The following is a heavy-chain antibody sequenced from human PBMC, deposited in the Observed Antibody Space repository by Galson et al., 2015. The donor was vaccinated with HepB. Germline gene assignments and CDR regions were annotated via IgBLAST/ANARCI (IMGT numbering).Heavy chain of an antibody. D-gene: IGHD5/OR15-5a*01. CDR1: GFTFSSYS. CDR3: ARDVSLPHGYGMDV. Sequence: SLRLSCAASGFTFSSYSMNWVRQAPGKGLEWVSYISSSSSTIYYADSVKGRFTISRDNAKNSLYLQMNSLRDEDTAVYYCARDVSLPHGYGMDVWGQGTTVTVSS. CDR2: ISSSSSTI. V-gene: IGHV3-48*02. J-gene: IGHJ6*02.